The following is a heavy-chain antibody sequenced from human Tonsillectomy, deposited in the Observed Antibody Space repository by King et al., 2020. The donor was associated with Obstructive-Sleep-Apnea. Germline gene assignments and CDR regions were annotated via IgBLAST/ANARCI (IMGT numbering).Heavy chain of an antibody. J-gene: IGHJ4*02. CDR3: ARGAEGFGELSLYYFDY. D-gene: IGHD3-10*01. V-gene: IGHV4-30-2*01. CDR1: GGSISSGGYS. Sequence: QLQESGSGLVKPSQTLSLTCAVSGGSISSGGYSWSWIRQPPGKGLEWIGYIYHSGSTYYNPSLKSRVTISVDRSKNQFSLKLSSVTAADTAVYYCARGAEGFGELSLYYFDYWGKGTLVTVSS. CDR2: IYHSGST.